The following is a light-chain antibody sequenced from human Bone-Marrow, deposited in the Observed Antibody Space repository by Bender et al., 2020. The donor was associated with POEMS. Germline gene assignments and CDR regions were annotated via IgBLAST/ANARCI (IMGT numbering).Light chain of an antibody. Sequence: SYDLTQPPSVSVSPGQTARITCSGEILGDKYTCWYQQRPGQSPVLVIYQDIKRPSGIPGRFSGSRSGNTATLTISGLQAEDEADYYCSSYTSVSTYVFGTGTKVTVL. J-gene: IGLJ1*01. CDR2: QDI. V-gene: IGLV3-1*01. CDR3: SSYTSVSTYV. CDR1: ILGDKY.